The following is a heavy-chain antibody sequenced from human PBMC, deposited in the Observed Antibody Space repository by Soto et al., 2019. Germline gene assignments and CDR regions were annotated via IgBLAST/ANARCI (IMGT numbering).Heavy chain of an antibody. CDR1: GFTFSSYS. J-gene: IGHJ5*02. CDR3: ARDPVVRGVTPNWFDP. Sequence: GGSLRLSCAASGFTFSSYSMNWVRQAPGKGLEWVSYISSSSSTIYYADSVKGRFTISRDNAKNSLYLQMNSLRAEDTAVYYCARDPVVRGVTPNWFDPWGQGTLVTVSS. D-gene: IGHD3-10*01. CDR2: ISSSSSTI. V-gene: IGHV3-48*01.